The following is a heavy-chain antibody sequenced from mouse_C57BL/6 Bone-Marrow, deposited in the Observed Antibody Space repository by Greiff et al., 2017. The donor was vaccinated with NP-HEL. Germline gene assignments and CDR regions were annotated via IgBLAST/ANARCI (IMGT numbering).Heavy chain of an antibody. D-gene: IGHD3-2*02. CDR2: INPYNGGT. V-gene: IGHV1-19*01. CDR1: GYTFTDYY. J-gene: IGHJ1*03. CDR3: ARERLHLSYWYFDV. Sequence: VQLQQSGPVLVKPGASVKMSCKASGYTFTDYYMNWVKQSPGKSLEWIGVINPYNGGTSYNQKFKGKATLTVDKSSSTAYMELNSLTSEDSAVYYCARERLHLSYWYFDVWGTGTTVTVSS.